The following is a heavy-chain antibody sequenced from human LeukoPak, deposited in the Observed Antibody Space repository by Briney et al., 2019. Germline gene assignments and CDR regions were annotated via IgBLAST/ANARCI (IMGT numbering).Heavy chain of an antibody. J-gene: IGHJ4*02. D-gene: IGHD3-22*01. V-gene: IGHV7-4-1*02. CDR3: ARGTYYYDSSGYYSLDY. CDR2: INTNTGNP. CDR1: GYTFTSYA. Sequence: ASVKVSCKASGYTFTSYAMNWVRQAPGQGLEWMGWINTNTGNPTYAQGFTGRFVLSLDTSVSTAYLQISSLKAEDTAVYYCARGTYYYDSSGYYSLDYWGQGTLVTVSS.